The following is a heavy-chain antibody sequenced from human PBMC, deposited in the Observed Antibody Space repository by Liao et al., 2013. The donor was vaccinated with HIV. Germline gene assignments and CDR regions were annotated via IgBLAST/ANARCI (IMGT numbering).Heavy chain of an antibody. J-gene: IGHJ5*02. Sequence: QLQVQESGSGLVKPSQTLSLTCAVSGGSISSGGYSWSWIRQPPGKGLEWIGFIYDSGSTYYNPSLKSRVTISGDRSKNQFSLKLSSVTAADTAVYYCATYYYDSSGYHWGQGTLVTVSS. D-gene: IGHD3-22*01. CDR3: ATYYYDSSGYH. CDR1: GGSISSGGYS. CDR2: IYDSGST. V-gene: IGHV4-30-2*01.